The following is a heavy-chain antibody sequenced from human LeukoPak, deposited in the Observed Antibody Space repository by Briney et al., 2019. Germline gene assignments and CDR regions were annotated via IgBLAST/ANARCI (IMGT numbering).Heavy chain of an antibody. CDR3: ARGPRGYSYGYYYGMDV. J-gene: IGHJ6*02. CDR2: INHSGST. Sequence: SETLSLTRAVYGGSFSGYYWSWIRQPPGKGLEWIGEINHSGSTNYNPSLKSRVTISVDTSKNQFSLKLSSVTAADTAVYYCARGPRGYSYGYYYGMDVWGQGTTVTVSS. V-gene: IGHV4-34*01. D-gene: IGHD5-18*01. CDR1: GGSFSGYY.